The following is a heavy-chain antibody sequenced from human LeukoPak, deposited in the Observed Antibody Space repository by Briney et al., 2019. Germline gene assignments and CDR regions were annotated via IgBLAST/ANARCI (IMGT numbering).Heavy chain of an antibody. CDR1: GFTFSSYG. V-gene: IGHV3-30*18. Sequence: GGSLRLSCAASGFTFSSYGMHLVRQAPGKGLEWVAVISYDGSNKYYADSVKGRFTISRDNSKNTLYLQMNSLRAEDTAVYYCAKDQGVVVMGYWGQGTLVTVSS. CDR2: ISYDGSNK. J-gene: IGHJ4*02. D-gene: IGHD2-15*01. CDR3: AKDQGVVVMGY.